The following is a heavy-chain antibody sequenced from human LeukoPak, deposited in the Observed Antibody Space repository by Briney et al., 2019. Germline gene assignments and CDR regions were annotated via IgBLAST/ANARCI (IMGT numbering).Heavy chain of an antibody. J-gene: IGHJ4*02. CDR1: GFTFRSYA. Sequence: GGSLRLSCTVSGFTFRSYAMDWVRQAPGKGLEWVSYISSSGSTIYYADSVKGRFTISRDNAKNSLYLQMNSLRAEDTAVYYCARDGRWYVYWGQGTLVTVSS. CDR2: ISSSGSTI. CDR3: ARDGRWYVY. D-gene: IGHD6-13*01. V-gene: IGHV3-48*03.